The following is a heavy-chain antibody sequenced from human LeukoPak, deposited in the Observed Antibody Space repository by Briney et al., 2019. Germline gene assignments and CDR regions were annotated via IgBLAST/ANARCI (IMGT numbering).Heavy chain of an antibody. CDR1: GFTFSNAW. J-gene: IGHJ4*02. CDR3: GRIFNIWGTFRNT. CDR2: INDDGSEK. V-gene: IGHV3-7*01. Sequence: GGSLRLSCAASGFTFSNAWMNWVRQAPGKGLEWVANINDDGSEKNYLESLKGRFTISRDNANNSVSLHMTALRAEDTAIYYCGRIFNIWGTFRNTWGQGTQVTVSS. D-gene: IGHD3-16*02.